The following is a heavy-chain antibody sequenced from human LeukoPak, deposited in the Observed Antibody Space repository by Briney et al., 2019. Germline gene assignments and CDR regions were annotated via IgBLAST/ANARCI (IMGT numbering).Heavy chain of an antibody. CDR3: ARSGGSGYYPKWADY. Sequence: GGSLRLSCAASGFTFSSYGMHWVRQAPGKGLEWVAVIWYDGSNKYYADSVKGRFTISRDNSKNTLYLQMNSLRAEDTAVYYCARSGGSGYYPKWADYWGQGTLVTVSS. D-gene: IGHD3-22*01. CDR2: IWYDGSNK. V-gene: IGHV3-33*01. CDR1: GFTFSSYG. J-gene: IGHJ4*02.